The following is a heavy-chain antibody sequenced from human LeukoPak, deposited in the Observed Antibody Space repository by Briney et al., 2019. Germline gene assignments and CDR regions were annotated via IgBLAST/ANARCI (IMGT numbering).Heavy chain of an antibody. Sequence: GASVTVSCKASGYTFTVYHIHWVRQAPGQGLEWMGRINPNSGDTNYAQKFQGRVTMTRDTSISTAYMELSRLRSDDTAVYYCARDYCSSTSCLFDYWGQGTLVTVSS. V-gene: IGHV1-2*06. CDR1: GYTFTVYH. CDR2: INPNSGDT. D-gene: IGHD2-2*01. J-gene: IGHJ4*02. CDR3: ARDYCSSTSCLFDY.